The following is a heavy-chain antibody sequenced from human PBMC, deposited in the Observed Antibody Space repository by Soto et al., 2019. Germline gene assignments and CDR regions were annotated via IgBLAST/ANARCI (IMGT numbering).Heavy chain of an antibody. Sequence: QVQLQESGPGLVIPSETLSLTCTVTGGSISGIYCNWVRRPPGKGLEWIGYAHYSGTTKYNPSLKSRVTMSLDSSKNQFSLKLSSLTAADTAIYYCAKWVSSYRAFDIWGQGTMVTVSS. CDR2: AHYSGTT. D-gene: IGHD1-26*01. V-gene: IGHV4-59*08. CDR1: GGSISGIY. CDR3: AKWVSSYRAFDI. J-gene: IGHJ3*02.